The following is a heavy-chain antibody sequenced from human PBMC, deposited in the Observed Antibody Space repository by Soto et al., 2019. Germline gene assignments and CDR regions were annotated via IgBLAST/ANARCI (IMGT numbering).Heavy chain of an antibody. Sequence: GGSLRLSCAASGFTFSSYAMSWVRQAPGKGLEWVSSISDSGGNTYYADSVKGRFTISRDNSKNTLYLQMNSLRAEDTAVYYCAKDPPIPTLTIPRFYYYVMDVWGQGTTVTVSS. CDR1: GFTFSSYA. V-gene: IGHV3-23*01. J-gene: IGHJ6*02. CDR2: ISDSGGNT. D-gene: IGHD2-21*01. CDR3: AKDPPIPTLTIPRFYYYVMDV.